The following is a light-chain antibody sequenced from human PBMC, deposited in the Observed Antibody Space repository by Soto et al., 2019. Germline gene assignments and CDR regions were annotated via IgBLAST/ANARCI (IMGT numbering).Light chain of an antibody. CDR3: ATWDDSLRGRV. CDR2: SNN. V-gene: IGLV1-47*02. J-gene: IGLJ1*01. CDR1: SSNIGTNY. Sequence: QLVLTQPPSASGTPGQRVTISCSGSSSNIGTNYVFWYQQLPGTAPKLLIYSNNQRPSGVPDRFSGSKSGTSASLAISGLRSEDEADYHCATWDDSLRGRVFGTGTKLTVL.